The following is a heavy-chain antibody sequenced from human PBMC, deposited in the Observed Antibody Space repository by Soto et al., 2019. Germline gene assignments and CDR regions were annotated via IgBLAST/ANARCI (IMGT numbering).Heavy chain of an antibody. V-gene: IGHV1-2*04. CDR2: INPNSGGT. CDR1: GYTFTGYY. D-gene: IGHD2-2*01. Sequence: ASVKVSCKASGYTFTGYYMHWVRQAPGQGLEWMGWINPNSGGTNYAQKFQGWVTMTRDTSISTAYMELSRLRSDDTAVYYCARGVVVVPAAKMSLDYWGQGTLVTVSS. CDR3: ARGVVVVPAAKMSLDY. J-gene: IGHJ4*02.